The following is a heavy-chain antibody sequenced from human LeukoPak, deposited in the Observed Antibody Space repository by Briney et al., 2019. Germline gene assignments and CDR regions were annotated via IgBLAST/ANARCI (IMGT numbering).Heavy chain of an antibody. D-gene: IGHD1-7*01. V-gene: IGHV3-30-3*01. CDR1: GFTFSDYA. J-gene: IGHJ4*02. CDR2: ISKDGSDK. Sequence: GGSLRLSCAASGFTFSDYAMHWVRQAPGKGLEWVAVISKDGSDKYYPGSVRGRFTISRDNSKNTIYLQMDSLRAEDTAIYYCARDYRWNYDYWGQGTLVTVSS. CDR3: ARDYRWNYDY.